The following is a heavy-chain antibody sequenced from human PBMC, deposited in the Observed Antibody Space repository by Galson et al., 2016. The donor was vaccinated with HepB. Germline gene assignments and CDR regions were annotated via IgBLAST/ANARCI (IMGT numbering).Heavy chain of an antibody. D-gene: IGHD6-19*01. CDR2: INPNSGGT. J-gene: IGHJ6*02. CDR3: ARDRSQETTQEPGYSSGWYLRSHFYNYYGLDV. CDR1: GYTFTGYY. Sequence: SVKVSCKASGYTFTGYYMHWVRQAPGQGLEWMGWINPNSGGTNYAQKFQGWVTMTRDTSVSTAYMELSRLTSDDTAVYYCARDRSQETTQEPGYSSGWYLRSHFYNYYGLDVWGQGTTVTVSS. V-gene: IGHV1-2*04.